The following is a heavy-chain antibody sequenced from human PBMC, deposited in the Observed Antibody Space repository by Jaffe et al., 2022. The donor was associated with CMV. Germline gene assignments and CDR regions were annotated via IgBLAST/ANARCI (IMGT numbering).Heavy chain of an antibody. Sequence: QVQLVESGGGVVQPGRSLRLSCAASGFTFSSYGMHWVRQAPGKGLEWVAVIWYDGSNKYYADSVKGRFTISRDNSKNTLYLQMNSLRAEDTAVYYCARAVGATHYFDLWGRGTLVTVSS. J-gene: IGHJ2*01. CDR1: GFTFSSYG. D-gene: IGHD1-26*01. CDR3: ARAVGATHYFDL. CDR2: IWYDGSNK. V-gene: IGHV3-33*01.